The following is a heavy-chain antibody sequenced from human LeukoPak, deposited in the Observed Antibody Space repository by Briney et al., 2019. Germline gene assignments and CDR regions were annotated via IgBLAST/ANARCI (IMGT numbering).Heavy chain of an antibody. CDR2: IYSGGST. D-gene: IGHD6-19*01. Sequence: PGGSLRLSCAASGFTFSSYWMIWVRQAPGKGLEWVSVIYSGGSTYYADSVKGRFTISRDNSKNTLYLQMNSLRAEDTAVYYCARESGGWSQGMDVWGQGTTVTVSS. CDR1: GFTFSSYW. V-gene: IGHV3-66*01. J-gene: IGHJ6*02. CDR3: ARESGGWSQGMDV.